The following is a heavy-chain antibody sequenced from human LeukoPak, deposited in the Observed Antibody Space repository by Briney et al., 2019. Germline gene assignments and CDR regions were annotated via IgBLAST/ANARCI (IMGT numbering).Heavy chain of an antibody. D-gene: IGHD2-2*01. CDR3: AREKAGGVVPAAIPQAYFDY. Sequence: ASVKVSCKVSGYTLTELSMHWVRQAPGKGLEWMGGFDPEDGETIYAQKFQGRVTMTEDTSTDTAYMELSSLRSEDTAVYYCAREKAGGVVPAAIPQAYFDYWGQGTLVTVSS. J-gene: IGHJ4*02. CDR1: GYTLTELS. CDR2: FDPEDGET. V-gene: IGHV1-24*01.